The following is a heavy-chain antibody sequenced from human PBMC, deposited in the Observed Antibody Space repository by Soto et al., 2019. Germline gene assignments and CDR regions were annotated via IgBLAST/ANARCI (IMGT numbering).Heavy chain of an antibody. D-gene: IGHD2-15*01. V-gene: IGHV3-23*01. J-gene: IGHJ4*02. CDR2: INVSDDSA. CDR3: AKRLRVAGPFDY. CDR1: GFIFKNYG. Sequence: GGSLRLSCAASGFIFKNYGMSWVRQAPGKGLEWVSDINVSDDSAEYADSVKGRFIISRDNSKNTLLLQMDSLRVEDTAVYYCAKRLRVAGPFDYWGQGTLVTVSS.